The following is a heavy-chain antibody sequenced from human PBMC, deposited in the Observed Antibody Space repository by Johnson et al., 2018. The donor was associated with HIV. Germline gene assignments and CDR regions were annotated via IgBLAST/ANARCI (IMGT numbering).Heavy chain of an antibody. CDR3: ATGFGPAFEM. V-gene: IGHV3-66*01. CDR1: GFTVRSNY. Sequence: VQLVESGGGLVQPGGSLRLSCVASGFTVRSNYMSWVRQAPGKGLEWVSFIYSGGTTYYADSVKGRFTISRDNSKNTLYLQMNSLKTEDTAVYYCATGFGPAFEMWGQGTMVTVSS. CDR2: IYSGGTT. J-gene: IGHJ3*02. D-gene: IGHD3-16*01.